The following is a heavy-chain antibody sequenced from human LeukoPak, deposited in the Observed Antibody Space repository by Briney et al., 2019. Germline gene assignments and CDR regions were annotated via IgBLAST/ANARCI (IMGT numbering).Heavy chain of an antibody. CDR2: ISGSGGST. Sequence: GGSLRLSCAASGFTFSSYAMSWVRQAPGKGLEWVSAISGSGGSTYYADSVKGRFTISRDNSKNTLYLQMNSLRAEDTAVYYCAKIGGVHYYGSGSYYDYWGQGTLVTVSS. CDR1: GFTFSSYA. CDR3: AKIGGVHYYGSGSYYDY. D-gene: IGHD3-10*01. J-gene: IGHJ4*02. V-gene: IGHV3-23*01.